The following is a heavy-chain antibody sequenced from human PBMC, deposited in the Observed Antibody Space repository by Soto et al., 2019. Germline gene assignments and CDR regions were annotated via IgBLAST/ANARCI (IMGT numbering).Heavy chain of an antibody. Sequence: KTSETLSLTCTVSGGSISSSSYYWGWIRQPPGKGLEWIGSIYYTGTTYYSPSLKSRVTISVDTSKNQVSLKLSSVTAADTAVYFCSRGSYYYDNSGYYYAYWGQGTLVTVSS. CDR2: IYYTGTT. CDR1: GGSISSSSYY. J-gene: IGHJ4*02. D-gene: IGHD3-22*01. CDR3: SRGSYYYDNSGYYYAY. V-gene: IGHV4-39*01.